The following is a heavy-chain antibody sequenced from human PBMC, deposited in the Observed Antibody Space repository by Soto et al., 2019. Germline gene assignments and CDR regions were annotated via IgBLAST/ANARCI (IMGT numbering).Heavy chain of an antibody. CDR1: GFTFSSYA. J-gene: IGHJ6*02. V-gene: IGHV3-30-3*01. CDR3: ERDLYYYDILTGLYYYYGMDV. Sequence: GGSLKLSCAASGFTFSSYAMHWVRQAPGKGLEGGAVISYDGSNKDYADSVKGRFTISRDNSKNTLYLQMNSLRAEDTAVYYCERDLYYYDILTGLYYYYGMDVWGQGTTVTVSS. D-gene: IGHD3-9*01. CDR2: ISYDGSNK.